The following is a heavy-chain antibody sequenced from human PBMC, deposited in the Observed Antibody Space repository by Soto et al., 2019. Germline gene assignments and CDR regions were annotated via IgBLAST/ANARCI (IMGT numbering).Heavy chain of an antibody. D-gene: IGHD3-16*01. Sequence: QVQLVQSGPEVKEPGSSVKVSCKTSGGTFISYSLNWVRQAPGQGLEWMGVITPLYGTKNYAQRFRSRVTSAGDESTTTVFTELTRATSVSKADDFYEGGGTLKPFDPWSQGTLDTVP. J-gene: IGHJ5*02. V-gene: IGHV1-69*12. CDR3: EGGGTLKPFDP. CDR1: GGTFISYS. CDR2: ITPLYGTK.